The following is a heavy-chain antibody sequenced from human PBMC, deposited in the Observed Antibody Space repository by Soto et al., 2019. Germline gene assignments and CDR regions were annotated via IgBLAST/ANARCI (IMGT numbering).Heavy chain of an antibody. CDR3: ARDSMDTAMAIYYYYCMDV. Sequence: DVQLLESGGGLVQPGGSLRLSCAASGFTFSSYAVAWIRQAPGKGLEWVSVIGSDGGDIHYADSVKGRFTISRDNSKNTLYLQMNSLRAEDTAVYYCARDSMDTAMAIYYYYCMDVWGQGTTVTVSS. CDR1: GFTFSSYA. J-gene: IGHJ6*02. CDR2: IGSDGGDI. D-gene: IGHD5-18*01. V-gene: IGHV3-23*01.